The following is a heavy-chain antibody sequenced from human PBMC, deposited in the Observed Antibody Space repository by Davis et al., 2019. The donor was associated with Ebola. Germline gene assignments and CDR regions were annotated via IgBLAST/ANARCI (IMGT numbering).Heavy chain of an antibody. CDR1: GFTFSSYA. CDR3: AKSVRGGSYYFDY. V-gene: IGHV3-23*01. J-gene: IGHJ4*02. CDR2: ISGSGGST. D-gene: IGHD1-26*01. Sequence: GESLKISCAASGFTFSSYAMSWVRQAPGKGLEWVSAISGSGGSTYYAASVKGRFTISRDTSKNTLYLQMNSLRAEDTAVYYCAKSVRGGSYYFDYWGQGTLVTVSS.